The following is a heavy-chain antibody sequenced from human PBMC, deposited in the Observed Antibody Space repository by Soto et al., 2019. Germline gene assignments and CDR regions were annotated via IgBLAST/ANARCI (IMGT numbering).Heavy chain of an antibody. J-gene: IGHJ6*02. CDR1: GGSFTNYS. V-gene: IGHV4-59*01. D-gene: IGHD3-3*01. CDR3: ARDFDFWSGYLSSYGMDV. CDR2: IYLSGST. Sequence: QVLQQESGPGLVKPSETLSLSCTVSGGSFTNYSWSWIRQPPGKGLEWIGYIYLSGSTNYNSSLKSRVTISKDPSKNQFSLTLRSVTAADTAVYFCARDFDFWSGYLSSYGMDVWGQGATVTVSS.